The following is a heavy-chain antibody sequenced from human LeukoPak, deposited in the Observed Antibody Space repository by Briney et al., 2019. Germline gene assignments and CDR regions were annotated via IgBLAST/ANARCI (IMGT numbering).Heavy chain of an antibody. J-gene: IGHJ1*01. CDR1: GFTFSSYG. D-gene: IGHD6-6*01. CDR2: IRYDGSNK. CDR3: AKDRGSGKQLVGFSH. Sequence: GGSLRLSRAASGFTFSSYGTHWVRQAPGKGLGGVAFIRYDGSNKYYADSVKGRFTISRDNSKNTLYLQMSSLRAEDTAVYYCAKDRGSGKQLVGFSHWGQGALVNGSS. V-gene: IGHV3-30*02.